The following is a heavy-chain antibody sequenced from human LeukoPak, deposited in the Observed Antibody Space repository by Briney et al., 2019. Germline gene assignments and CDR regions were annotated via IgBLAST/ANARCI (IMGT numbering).Heavy chain of an antibody. Sequence: PSETLSLTCAVYGGSFSGYYWSWIRQPPGKGLEWSGEINHSGSTNYNPPPKSRVTISVDTSKNQCSLKLSSVTAAHTAVYYCATLRGDSSSWYRRSDYWGQGTLVTVSS. D-gene: IGHD6-13*01. CDR1: GGSFSGYY. V-gene: IGHV4-34*01. J-gene: IGHJ4*02. CDR3: ATLRGDSSSWYRRSDY. CDR2: INHSGST.